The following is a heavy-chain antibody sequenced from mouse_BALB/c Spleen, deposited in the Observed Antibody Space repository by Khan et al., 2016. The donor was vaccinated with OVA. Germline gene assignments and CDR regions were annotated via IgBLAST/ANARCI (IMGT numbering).Heavy chain of an antibody. Sequence: EVELVESGGGLVQPGGSLKLSCAPSGFTFSDYYMHWVRQTPEKRLEWVAYISNGGGRTYYPDTVKGRFTISRDNGKDSLSQQMSRLKAEDTATYYGARHEEDKGDAMDYGGQGTSVTVSA. CDR2: ISNGGGRT. CDR3: ARHEEDKGDAMDY. CDR1: GFTFSDYY. J-gene: IGHJ4*01. D-gene: IGHD1-3*01. V-gene: IGHV5-12*01.